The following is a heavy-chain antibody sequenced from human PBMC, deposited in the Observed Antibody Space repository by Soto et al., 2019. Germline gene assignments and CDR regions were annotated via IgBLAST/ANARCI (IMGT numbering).Heavy chain of an antibody. CDR2: ISAYNGNT. J-gene: IGHJ5*02. CDR1: GYTFTSYG. CDR3: ARDLNRYYYDSSGQRWFDP. D-gene: IGHD3-22*01. V-gene: IGHV1-18*04. Sequence: VSVQVSCKASGYTFTSYGISLVRQAPGQGLEWMGWISAYNGNTNYAQKLQGRVTMTTDTSTSTAYMELRSLRSDDTAVYYCARDLNRYYYDSSGQRWFDPWGQGTLVTVSS.